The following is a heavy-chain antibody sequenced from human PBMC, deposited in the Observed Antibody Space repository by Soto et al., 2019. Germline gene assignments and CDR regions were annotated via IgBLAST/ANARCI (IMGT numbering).Heavy chain of an antibody. Sequence: PSETLSLTCTVSGGSISSSSYYWGWIRQPPGKGLEWIGSIYYSGSTYYNPSLKSRVTISVDTSKNQFSLKLSSVTAADTAVYYCAKTSIAAADPYYYYGMDVWGQGTTVTVS. V-gene: IGHV4-39*01. D-gene: IGHD6-13*01. CDR3: AKTSIAAADPYYYYGMDV. CDR2: IYYSGST. CDR1: GGSISSSSYY. J-gene: IGHJ6*02.